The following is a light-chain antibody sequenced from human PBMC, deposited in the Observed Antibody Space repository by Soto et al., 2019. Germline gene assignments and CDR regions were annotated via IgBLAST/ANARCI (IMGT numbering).Light chain of an antibody. CDR1: SSNIGAGYD. V-gene: IGLV1-40*01. Sequence: QSVLTQPPSVSGAPGQRVTISCTGSSSNIGAGYDVHWYQQLPGTAPKLLIYGNSNRPSGVPDRFSGCKSGTSASLAITGLQAEDEADYYCQSSDSSLSAHVVFGGGTQLTVL. CDR3: QSSDSSLSAHVV. CDR2: GNS. J-gene: IGLJ2*01.